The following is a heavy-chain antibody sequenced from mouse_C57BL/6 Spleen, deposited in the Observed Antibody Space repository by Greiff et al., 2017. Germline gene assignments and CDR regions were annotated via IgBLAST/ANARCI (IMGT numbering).Heavy chain of an antibody. D-gene: IGHD2-3*01. V-gene: IGHV1-22*01. CDR1: GYTFTDYN. CDR2: INPNNGGT. CDR3: ARGYDGYYVWFAY. Sequence: EVQLQQSGPELVKPGASVKMSCKASGYTFTDYNMHWVKQSHGKSLEWIGYINPNNGGTSYNQKFKGKATLTVNKSSSTAYMALRSLTSEDSAVYYCARGYDGYYVWFAYWGQGTLVTVSA. J-gene: IGHJ3*01.